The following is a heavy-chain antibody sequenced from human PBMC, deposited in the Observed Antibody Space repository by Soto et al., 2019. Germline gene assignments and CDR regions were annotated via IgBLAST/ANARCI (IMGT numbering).Heavy chain of an antibody. CDR3: ARGWFGPDV. CDR2: IDKVGTDS. V-gene: IGHV3-74*01. Sequence: EVRLVESGGGLVQPGGSLRLSCAASEFTFSGSSVHWVRQAPGKGLVWVSGIDKVGTDSTYADSVKGRFTSSRDNAKNTVYLQMNSLRVEDTAVYYCARGWFGPDVWGKGTTVTVSS. CDR1: EFTFSGSS. D-gene: IGHD3-10*01. J-gene: IGHJ6*03.